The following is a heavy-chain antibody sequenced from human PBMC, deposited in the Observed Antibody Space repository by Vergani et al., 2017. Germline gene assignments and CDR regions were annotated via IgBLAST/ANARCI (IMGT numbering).Heavy chain of an antibody. D-gene: IGHD3-22*01. Sequence: QVQLVQSGAEVKKPGASVKVSCKVSGYTLTELSMHWVRQAPGKGLEWRGGFDPEDGETIYAQKFQGRVTMTEDTSTDTAYMELSILRSEDTAVYYCATVRGGYYDSSGYYTFDYWGQGTLVTVSS. CDR2: FDPEDGET. CDR1: GYTLTELS. V-gene: IGHV1-24*01. J-gene: IGHJ4*02. CDR3: ATVRGGYYDSSGYYTFDY.